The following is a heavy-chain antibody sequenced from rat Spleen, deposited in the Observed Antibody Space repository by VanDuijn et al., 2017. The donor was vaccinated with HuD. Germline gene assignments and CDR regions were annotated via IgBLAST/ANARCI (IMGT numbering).Heavy chain of an antibody. CDR3: TRAGYLRDWYFDF. CDR1: GFTFSNYD. J-gene: IGHJ1*01. V-gene: IGHV5-22*01. CDR2: ISYEGSGT. Sequence: EVQLVESGGGLVQPGRSMKLSCAASGFTFSNYDMAWVRQAPKKGLEWVASISYEGSGTYYGDSVKGRFTISRDNTKNTLYLQMDNLRSEDTATYDCTRAGYLRDWYFDFWGPGTMVTVSS. D-gene: IGHD2-2*01.